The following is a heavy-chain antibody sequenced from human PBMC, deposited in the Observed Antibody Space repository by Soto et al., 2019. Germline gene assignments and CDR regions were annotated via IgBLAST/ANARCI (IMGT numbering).Heavy chain of an antibody. D-gene: IGHD2-21*01. Sequence: SRPRRENPTQTLTLTCTFSGLSLTTRGVGVGWIRQPPRKALEWLALIYWDDDRRYSPSLKSRLTITKDTSKNQVVLTMTNMGPVDTATYYCAHRRTGDLIDYFGQGTLVTVSS. J-gene: IGHJ4*02. CDR2: IYWDDDR. CDR3: AHRRTGDLIDY. CDR1: GLSLTTRGVG. V-gene: IGHV2-5*02.